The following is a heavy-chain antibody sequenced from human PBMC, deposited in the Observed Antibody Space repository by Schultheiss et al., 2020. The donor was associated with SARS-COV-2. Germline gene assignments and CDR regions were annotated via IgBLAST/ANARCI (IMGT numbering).Heavy chain of an antibody. J-gene: IGHJ4*02. CDR3: ARDSLYEFDY. CDR1: GGTFSSYG. V-gene: IGHV1-18*01. CDR2: ISAYNGNT. D-gene: IGHD2-2*02. Sequence: ASVKVSCKASGGTFSSYGISWVRQAPGQGLEWMGWISAYNGNTNYAQKFQGRVTMSTDTSASTAYMELSSLRSEDTAVYYCARDSLYEFDYWGQGTLVTVSS.